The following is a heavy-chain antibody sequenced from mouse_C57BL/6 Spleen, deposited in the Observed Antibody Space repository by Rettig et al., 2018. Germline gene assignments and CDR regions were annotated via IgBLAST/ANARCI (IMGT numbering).Heavy chain of an antibody. CDR1: GYTFTSYG. CDR3: AREEIPHYFDY. CDR2: IYPRSGNT. V-gene: IGHV1-81*01. Sequence: SCKASGYTFTSYGISWVKQRTGQGLEWIGSIYPRSGNTYCNEKFKVKATLTADNSSSTAYMELRSLTSEDSAVYFCAREEIPHYFDYWGQGTTLTVSS. J-gene: IGHJ2*01.